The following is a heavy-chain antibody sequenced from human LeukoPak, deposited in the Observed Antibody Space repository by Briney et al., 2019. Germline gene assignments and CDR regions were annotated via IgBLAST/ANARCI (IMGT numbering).Heavy chain of an antibody. CDR1: GFTFSSYG. J-gene: IGHJ6*02. CDR2: IWYDGSNK. V-gene: IGHV3-30*02. Sequence: GGSLRLSCAASGFTFSSYGMHWVRQAPGKGLEWVAVIWYDGSNKYYADSVKGRFTISRDNSKNTLYLQMNSLRAEDTAVYYCAKDGGWDDILTGFPNYYYYGMDVWGQGTTVTVSS. CDR3: AKDGGWDDILTGFPNYYYYGMDV. D-gene: IGHD3-9*01.